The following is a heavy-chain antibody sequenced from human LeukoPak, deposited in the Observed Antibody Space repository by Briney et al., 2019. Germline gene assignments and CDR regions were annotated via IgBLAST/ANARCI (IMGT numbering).Heavy chain of an antibody. Sequence: PGGSLRLSCAASGFTFSNYAMSWVRQAPGKGPEWVSGISGGGRTTYYADSVEGRFTISRDNSNSTVFLQMNNLRAEDMALYYCAFMGVTRRVFWGQGTQVTVSA. D-gene: IGHD1-26*01. CDR1: GFTFSNYA. V-gene: IGHV3-23*01. CDR3: AFMGVTRRVF. CDR2: ISGGGRTT. J-gene: IGHJ4*02.